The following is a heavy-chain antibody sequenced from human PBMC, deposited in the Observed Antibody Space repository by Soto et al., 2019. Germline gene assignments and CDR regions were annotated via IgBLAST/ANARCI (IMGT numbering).Heavy chain of an antibody. V-gene: IGHV5-51*01. Sequence: PGESLKISCKGSGYSFTSYWIGWVRQMPGKGLEWMGIIYPGDSDTRYSPSFQGQVTISADKSISTAYLQWSSLKASDTAMYYCASHYDILTGPFVMDVWGKGTTVTLSS. D-gene: IGHD3-9*01. J-gene: IGHJ6*04. CDR2: IYPGDSDT. CDR3: ASHYDILTGPFVMDV. CDR1: GYSFTSYW.